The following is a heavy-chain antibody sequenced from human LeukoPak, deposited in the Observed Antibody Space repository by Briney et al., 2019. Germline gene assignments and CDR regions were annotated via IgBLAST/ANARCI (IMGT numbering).Heavy chain of an antibody. J-gene: IGHJ6*03. Sequence: ASVKVSCKASGYTFTSYGISWVRQAPGQGLEWMGWISAYNGNTNYAQKLQGRVTMTTDTSTSTAYMELRSLRSDDTAVYYCARRTTTQYYYYYMDVWGKGTTVTISS. CDR2: ISAYNGNT. CDR1: GYTFTSYG. V-gene: IGHV1-18*01. CDR3: ARRTTTQYYYYYMDV. D-gene: IGHD2/OR15-2a*01.